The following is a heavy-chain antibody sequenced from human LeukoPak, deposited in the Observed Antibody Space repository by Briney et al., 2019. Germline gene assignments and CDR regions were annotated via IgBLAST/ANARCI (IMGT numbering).Heavy chain of an antibody. V-gene: IGHV3-23*01. CDR1: GFTFSSYA. CDR2: ISGSGGST. CDR3: AKLGAVAGTRGDY. D-gene: IGHD6-19*01. Sequence: LGGSLRLSCAASGFTFSSYAMSWVRQAPGKGLGWVSAISGSGGSTYYADSVKGRFTISRDNSKNTLYLQMNSLRAEDTAVYYCAKLGAVAGTRGDYWGQGTLVTVSS. J-gene: IGHJ4*02.